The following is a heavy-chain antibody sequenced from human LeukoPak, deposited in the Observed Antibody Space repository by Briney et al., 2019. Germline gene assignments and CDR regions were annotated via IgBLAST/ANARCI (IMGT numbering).Heavy chain of an antibody. J-gene: IGHJ4*02. CDR1: GFTFSSYA. D-gene: IGHD3-9*01. CDR3: AKDLRGLGYYDILTGPDY. Sequence: PGGSLRLSCAASGFTFSSYAMSWVRQAPGKGLEWVSAISGSGGSTYYADSVKGRFTISRDNSKNTLYLQMNSLRAEDTAVYYCAKDLRGLGYYDILTGPDYWGQGTLVTVSS. CDR2: ISGSGGST. V-gene: IGHV3-23*01.